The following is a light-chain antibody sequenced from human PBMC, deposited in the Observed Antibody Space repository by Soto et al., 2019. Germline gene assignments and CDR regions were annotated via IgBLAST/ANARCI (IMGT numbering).Light chain of an antibody. J-gene: IGKJ1*01. Sequence: EIVMSQSPATLSLSPGERATLSCRASQSIRSDLAWYQQTPGQAPRLLIYDASTWATGVPARFSGSVSGTEFTLTISSLQSEDFAVYYCQHYNNWPPWTFGQGTKVEIK. V-gene: IGKV3-15*01. CDR1: QSIRSD. CDR2: DAS. CDR3: QHYNNWPPWT.